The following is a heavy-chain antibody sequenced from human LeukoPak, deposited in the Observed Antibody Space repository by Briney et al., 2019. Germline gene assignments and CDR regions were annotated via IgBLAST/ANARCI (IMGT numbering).Heavy chain of an antibody. CDR3: VRVDSSNWHPTRFDP. CDR2: IYDSGSI. V-gene: IGHV4-59*01. J-gene: IGHJ5*02. Sequence: SETLSLTYSVSAGSISIYHWSWIRQPPGKGLEWIGYIYDSGSITYNPSLRSRLIISIDASTHQFSLELSSVTAADTAVYYCVRVDSSNWHPTRFDPWGEGTLVTVSS. D-gene: IGHD6-13*01. CDR1: AGSISIYH.